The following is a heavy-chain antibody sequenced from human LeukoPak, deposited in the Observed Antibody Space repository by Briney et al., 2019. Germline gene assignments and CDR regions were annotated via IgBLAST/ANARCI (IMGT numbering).Heavy chain of an antibody. J-gene: IGHJ4*02. CDR2: INHGGST. CDR1: GGSFSGYY. Sequence: SETLSLTCAVYGGSFSGYYWSWIRQPPGKGLEWIGEINHGGSTNYNPSLKSRVTISVDTSKNQFSLKLSSVTAADTAVYYCARDRIAAAGSSRGVDYWGQGTLVTVSS. CDR3: ARDRIAAAGSSRGVDY. D-gene: IGHD6-13*01. V-gene: IGHV4-34*01.